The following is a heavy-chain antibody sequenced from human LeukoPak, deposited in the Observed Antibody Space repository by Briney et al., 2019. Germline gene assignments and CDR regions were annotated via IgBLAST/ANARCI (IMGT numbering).Heavy chain of an antibody. D-gene: IGHD4-17*01. CDR1: GITFSNYN. V-gene: IGHV3-21*01. CDR3: ARVYDYGDYIWFDP. CDR2: ISSSSSYI. Sequence: PGGSLRLSCAASGITFSNYNMNWVRQAPGKGLEWVSSISSSSSYIYYVESVKGRFTISRDNAKNSLDLQMNSLRAEDTAVYYCARVYDYGDYIWFDPWGQGTLVTVSS. J-gene: IGHJ5*02.